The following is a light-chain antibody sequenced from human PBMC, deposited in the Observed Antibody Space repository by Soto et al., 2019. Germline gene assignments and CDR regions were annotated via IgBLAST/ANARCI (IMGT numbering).Light chain of an antibody. J-gene: IGKJ1*01. V-gene: IGKV3-20*01. CDR3: QQYNNWPPSWT. CDR1: QSVSSTY. CDR2: GAS. Sequence: EIVLTQSPGTLSLSPGEGATLSCRASQSVSSTYLGWYQQKPGQAPRLLIYGASSRATGIPDRFSGSGSGTDFTLTISSLQSEDSAVYYCQQYNNWPPSWTFGQGTKVDIK.